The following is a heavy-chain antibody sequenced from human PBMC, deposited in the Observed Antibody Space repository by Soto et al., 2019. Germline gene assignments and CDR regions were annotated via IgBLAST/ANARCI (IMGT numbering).Heavy chain of an antibody. CDR2: FRTGGDDDTT. CDR3: AREYLDYGPDV. CDR1: GFTFSSYS. J-gene: IGHJ6*02. V-gene: IGHV3-23*01. Sequence: GGSLRLSCAASGFTFSSYSMSWVRQAPGKGLEWVSGFRTGGDDDTTYYTDSVKGRFTISRDNAKDMLYLHMSSLGPDDTSVYYCAREYLDYGPDVWGQGTSVTVSS.